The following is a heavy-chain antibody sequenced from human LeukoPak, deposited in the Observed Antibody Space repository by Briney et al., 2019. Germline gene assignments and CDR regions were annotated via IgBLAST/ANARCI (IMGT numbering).Heavy chain of an antibody. CDR2: IYYSGST. D-gene: IGHD3-16*01. CDR3: ARENPIRGGYFDY. V-gene: IGHV4-30-4*01. Sequence: PSQTLSLTCTVSGGSISSGDYYWSWIRQPPGKGLEWIGYIYYSGSTYYNPSLKSRVTISVDTSKNQFSLKLSSVTAADTAVYYSARENPIRGGYFDYWGQGTLVTVSS. CDR1: GGSISSGDYY. J-gene: IGHJ4*02.